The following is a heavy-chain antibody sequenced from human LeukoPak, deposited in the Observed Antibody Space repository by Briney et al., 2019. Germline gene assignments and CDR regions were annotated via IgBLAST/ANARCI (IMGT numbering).Heavy chain of an antibody. D-gene: IGHD6-19*01. CDR2: ISSNGGRT. Sequence: GGSLRLSCAASGFTFRSYGMHWVRQAPGKGLEYVSAISSNGGRTYYANSVKGRFTISRDNSRNTLYLQMGSLRAEDTAVYYCARITVPGTGSFDYWGQGTLVTVSS. V-gene: IGHV3-64*01. CDR3: ARITVPGTGSFDY. CDR1: GFTFRSYG. J-gene: IGHJ4*02.